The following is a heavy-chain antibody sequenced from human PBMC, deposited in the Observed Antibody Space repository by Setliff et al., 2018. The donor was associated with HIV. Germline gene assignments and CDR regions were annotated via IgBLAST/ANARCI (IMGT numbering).Heavy chain of an antibody. CDR2: IHDNGKA. CDR1: GDYIGSDDYY. V-gene: IGHV4-39*01. J-gene: IGHJ5*02. D-gene: IGHD1-26*01. CDR3: VRYRSKIDWFDP. Sequence: SETLSLTCTVSGDYIGSDDYYWGWIRQAPGKGLEWMGFIHDNGKAFYDTALKSRLTMYADTSRTQFYLNLRSVTASDTAVYYCVRYRSKIDWFDPWGQGTLVTVSS.